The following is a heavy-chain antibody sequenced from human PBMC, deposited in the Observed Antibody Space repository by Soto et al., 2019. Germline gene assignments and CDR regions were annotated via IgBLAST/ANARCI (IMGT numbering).Heavy chain of an antibody. Sequence: QVQLVQSGAEVRKPGDSVTVSCKASGYTFSDYYIHWVRQAPGQGLEWMGWINPDSGGTKYSPKFQGGVTMTRDTSINTAYMELSRLRSGDTAVYYCAREPATSKPEGVECWGQGNLFTVAS. V-gene: IGHV1-2*02. CDR1: GYTFSDYY. CDR3: AREPATSKPEGVEC. J-gene: IGHJ4*02. D-gene: IGHD1-1*01. CDR2: INPDSGGT.